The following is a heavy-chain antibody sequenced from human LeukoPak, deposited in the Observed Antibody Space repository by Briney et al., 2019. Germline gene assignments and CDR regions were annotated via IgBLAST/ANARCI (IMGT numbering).Heavy chain of an antibody. Sequence: SETLSLSCTVAGGSISSTGSFWGWIRQPPGKGLEWIGSIYSGGITYYNPSLKSRVTISEDTSKNQFSLKMTSMTAADTAIYYCWLEKVVAAYFDSWGQGTLVTVSS. CDR2: IYSGGIT. J-gene: IGHJ4*02. D-gene: IGHD2-15*01. CDR3: WLEKVVAAYFDS. V-gene: IGHV4-39*07. CDR1: GGSISSTGSF.